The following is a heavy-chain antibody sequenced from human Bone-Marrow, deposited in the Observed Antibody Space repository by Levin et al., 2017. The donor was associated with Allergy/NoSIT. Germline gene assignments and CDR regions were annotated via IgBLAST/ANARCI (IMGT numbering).Heavy chain of an antibody. Sequence: GESLKISCAASGFTFSSYAMTWVRQAPGKGLEWVSAICGSGGCTYYADSVKGRFTISRDNSKNTLYLQMNSLRAEDTAVYYCAKGNILRGAQWKYGFDYWGQGTLVTVSS. CDR2: ICGSGGCT. J-gene: IGHJ4*02. D-gene: IGHD1-26*01. CDR1: GFTFSSYA. V-gene: IGHV3-23*01. CDR3: AKGNILRGAQWKYGFDY.